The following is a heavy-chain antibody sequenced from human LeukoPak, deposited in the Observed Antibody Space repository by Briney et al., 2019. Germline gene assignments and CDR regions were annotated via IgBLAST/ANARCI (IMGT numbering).Heavy chain of an antibody. V-gene: IGHV3-30*03. CDR3: ARLTRPDGPYCGGDCYAKYYYMDV. CDR1: GFTFSSYG. CDR2: ISHDGSNK. D-gene: IGHD2-21*01. Sequence: GGSLRLSCAASGFTFSSYGVHWVRQAPGKGLEWVAVISHDGSNKYYADSVKGRFTISRDNSKNTLYLQMNSLRAEDTAVYYCARLTRPDGPYCGGDCYAKYYYMDVWGKGTTVTVSS. J-gene: IGHJ6*03.